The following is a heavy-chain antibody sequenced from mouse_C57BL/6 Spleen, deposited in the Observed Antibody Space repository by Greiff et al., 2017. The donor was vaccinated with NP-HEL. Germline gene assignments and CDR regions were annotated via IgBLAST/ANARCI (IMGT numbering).Heavy chain of an antibody. CDR3: ARDQGYGNYDYFDY. V-gene: IGHV5-4*01. CDR2: ISDGGSYT. D-gene: IGHD2-1*01. Sequence: DVKLVESGGGLVKPGGSLKLSCAASGFTFSSYAMSWVRQTPEKRLEWVATISDGGSYTYYPDNVKGRFTISRDNAKNNLYLQMSHLKSEDTAMYYCARDQGYGNYDYFDYWGQGTTLTVSS. CDR1: GFTFSSYA. J-gene: IGHJ2*01.